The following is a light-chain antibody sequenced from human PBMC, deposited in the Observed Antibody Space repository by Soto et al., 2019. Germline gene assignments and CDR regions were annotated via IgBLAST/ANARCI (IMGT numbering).Light chain of an antibody. CDR1: SGYSNYE. CDR2: VGTGGIVG. J-gene: IGLJ1*01. V-gene: IGLV9-49*01. CDR3: GADHGSGSSFVYV. Sequence: QSVLTQPPFASASLGASVTLTCTLSSGYSNYEVDWYQQRPGKGPRFVMRVGTGGIVGSKGDGIPDRFSVLGSGLNRYLTIKNIQEEDESDYHCGADHGSGSSFVYVFGTGTKLTVL.